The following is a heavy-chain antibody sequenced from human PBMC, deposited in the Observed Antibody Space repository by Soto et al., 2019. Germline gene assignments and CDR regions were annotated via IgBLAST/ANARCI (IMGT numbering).Heavy chain of an antibody. CDR1: GFSFSSFP. J-gene: IGHJ4*02. Sequence: DVQLVESGGAFLRPGESLKLSCAASGFSFSSFPMNWVRQAPGGGLEWVSYISSLGNTINYADSVRGRFTISRDNSKNTLYLKTNRLRDEDTAVYFWARDGTFGNYGDNSPYYLDHWGQGTPVTVSS. D-gene: IGHD4-17*01. V-gene: IGHV3-48*02. CDR2: ISSLGNTI. CDR3: ARDGTFGNYGDNSPYYLDH.